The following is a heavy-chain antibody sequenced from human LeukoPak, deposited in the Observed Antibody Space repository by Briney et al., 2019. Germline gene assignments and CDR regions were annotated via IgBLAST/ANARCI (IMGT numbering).Heavy chain of an antibody. Sequence: SETLTLTCAVSGYSISSGSFCCCLRPPPGKRLECTGSIYHSGSTYYNPSLKSRVTISVDTSKNQFSLKLSSVTAADTAVYYCAGIAADNSVDPWGQGTLVTVSS. J-gene: IGHJ5*02. CDR1: GYSISSGSF. D-gene: IGHD6-13*01. V-gene: IGHV4-38-2*01. CDR2: IYHSGST. CDR3: AGIAADNSVDP.